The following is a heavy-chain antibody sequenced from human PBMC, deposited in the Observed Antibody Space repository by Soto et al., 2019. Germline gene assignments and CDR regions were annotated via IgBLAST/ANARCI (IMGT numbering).Heavy chain of an antibody. CDR3: ARDQIVVVPAAMTYGMDV. Sequence: GASVKVSCEASGYTFTSYGISWVRQAPGKGLEWMGWISAYNGNTNYAQKLQGRVTMTTDTSTSTAYMELRSLRSDDTAVYYCARDQIVVVPAAMTYGMDVWGQGTTVTVSS. CDR1: GYTFTSYG. V-gene: IGHV1-18*01. J-gene: IGHJ6*02. D-gene: IGHD2-2*01. CDR2: ISAYNGNT.